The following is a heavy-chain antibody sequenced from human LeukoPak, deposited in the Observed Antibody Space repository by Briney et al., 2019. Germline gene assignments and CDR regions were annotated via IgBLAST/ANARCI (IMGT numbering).Heavy chain of an antibody. Sequence: PGRSLRLSCAASGFTFSSYGMPWVRQAPGKGLEWVAVIWYDGSNKYYADSVKGRFTISRDNSKSTLYLQMNSLRAEDTAVYYCARDRGHQLLIFDYWGQGTLVTVSS. CDR3: ARDRGHQLLIFDY. CDR2: IWYDGSNK. CDR1: GFTFSSYG. J-gene: IGHJ4*02. V-gene: IGHV3-33*01. D-gene: IGHD2-2*01.